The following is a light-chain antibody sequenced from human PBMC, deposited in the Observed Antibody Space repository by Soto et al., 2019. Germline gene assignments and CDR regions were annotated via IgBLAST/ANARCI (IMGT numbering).Light chain of an antibody. CDR1: QGISNY. CDR2: ASS. Sequence: DIKMTQSPSSLSASVGDRVTITCRASQGISNYLAWYQQKPGEVPKVLIYASSTVQSGVPSRFSGSGSGTDFTLTISSLQPEDVATYYCQRYNSAPLTFGGGTKVEIK. V-gene: IGKV1-27*01. CDR3: QRYNSAPLT. J-gene: IGKJ4*01.